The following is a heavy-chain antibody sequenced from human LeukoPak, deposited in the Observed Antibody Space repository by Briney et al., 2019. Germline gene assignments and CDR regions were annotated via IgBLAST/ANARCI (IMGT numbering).Heavy chain of an antibody. D-gene: IGHD6-19*01. Sequence: SETLSLTCTVSGGSISSYYWSWIRQPPGKGLEWIGYIYYSGSTNYNPSPKSRVTISVDTSKNQFSLKLSSVTAADTAVYYRAGIAVAGTGSGLNFDYWGQGTLVTVSS. V-gene: IGHV4-59*01. CDR1: GGSISSYY. CDR2: IYYSGST. CDR3: AGIAVAGTGSGLNFDY. J-gene: IGHJ4*02.